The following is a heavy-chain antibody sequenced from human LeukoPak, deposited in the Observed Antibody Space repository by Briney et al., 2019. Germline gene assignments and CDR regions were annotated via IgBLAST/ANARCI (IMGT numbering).Heavy chain of an antibody. V-gene: IGHV3-30*18. J-gene: IGHJ4*02. Sequence: GGSLRLSCAASGFTFSTYGMHWVRQAPGKGLEWVAVISYDGSNEYYADSVKGRFTISRDNSKNTLYLQMNSLRAEDTAIYYCAKDLGAGGGSVFDYWGQGALVTVSS. D-gene: IGHD3-10*01. CDR2: ISYDGSNE. CDR3: AKDLGAGGGSVFDY. CDR1: GFTFSTYG.